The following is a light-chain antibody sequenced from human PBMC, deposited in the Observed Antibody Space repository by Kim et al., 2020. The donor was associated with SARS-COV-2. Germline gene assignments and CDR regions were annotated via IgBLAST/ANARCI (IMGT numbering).Light chain of an antibody. CDR2: SGT. Sequence: QAITISCTGPEPKLSVYNYVSWYQQHPDKAPRLILFSGTIWSPGVSDRFADCMSGNTISLTISGRRPDGEADYYCSAYIGRTPYIFGPGTKVTAL. CDR3: SAYIGRTPYI. CDR1: EPKLSVYNY. V-gene: IGLV2-14*03. J-gene: IGLJ1*01.